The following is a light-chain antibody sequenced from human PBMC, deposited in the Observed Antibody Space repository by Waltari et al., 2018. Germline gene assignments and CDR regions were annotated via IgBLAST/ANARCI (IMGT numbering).Light chain of an antibody. CDR1: PGISSY. CDR2: AAS. J-gene: IGKJ1*01. V-gene: IGKV1-8*01. Sequence: AIRMTQSPSSLSASPGDRVTITCRAIPGISSYLAWYQQKPGKAPKLLIYAASTLQSGVPSRFSGSGSGTDFTLTISCLQSEDFATYYCQQYYSYPWTFGQGTKVEIK. CDR3: QQYYSYPWT.